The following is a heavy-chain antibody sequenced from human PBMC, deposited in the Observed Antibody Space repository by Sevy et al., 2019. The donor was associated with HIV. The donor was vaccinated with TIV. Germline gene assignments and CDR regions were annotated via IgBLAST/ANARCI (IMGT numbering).Heavy chain of an antibody. V-gene: IGHV3-7*03. CDR1: GFTFSSYW. CDR3: ARDSECTGGVCYFMDV. J-gene: IGHJ6*02. D-gene: IGHD2-8*02. Sequence: GGSLRLSCAASGFTFSSYWMSWVRQAPGKGLEWVANIKQDGSEKYSVDSVKGRFTISRDNAKNSLYLQINSLRAEDTAVYYCARDSECTGGVCYFMDVWGQGTTVTVSS. CDR2: IKQDGSEK.